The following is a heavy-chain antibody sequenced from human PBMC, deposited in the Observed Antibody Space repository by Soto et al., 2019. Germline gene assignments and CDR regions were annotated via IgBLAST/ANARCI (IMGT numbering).Heavy chain of an antibody. Sequence: SVKVSCKASGGTFSSYAISWVRQAPGQGLEWMGGIIPIFGTANYAQKFQGRVTITADESTSTAYMELSSLRSEDTAVYYCARERRIQPSNWFDPWGQGTLVTVS. V-gene: IGHV1-69*13. CDR2: IIPIFGTA. D-gene: IGHD1-1*01. CDR1: GGTFSSYA. J-gene: IGHJ5*02. CDR3: ARERRIQPSNWFDP.